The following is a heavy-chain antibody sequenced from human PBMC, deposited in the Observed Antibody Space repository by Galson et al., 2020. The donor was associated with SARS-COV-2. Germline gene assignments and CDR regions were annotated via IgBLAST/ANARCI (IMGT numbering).Heavy chain of an antibody. CDR2: TYYRPQWST. CDR1: GDSFSSNSDA. CDR3: AGRVAGAGSLHI. D-gene: IGHD6-13*01. J-gene: IGHJ3*02. Sequence: SETLSLTFAIYGDSFSSNSDAWNWIRHSPSRGLECLGRTYYRPQWSTDYAVSVKSRITINPDTSKNQFSLQLNSVTPEDTAIYYCAGRVAGAGSLHIWGQGTMVIVSS. V-gene: IGHV6-1*01.